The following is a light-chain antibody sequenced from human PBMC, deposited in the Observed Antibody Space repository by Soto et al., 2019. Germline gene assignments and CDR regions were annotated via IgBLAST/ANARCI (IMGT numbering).Light chain of an antibody. CDR1: SSEVGGYNY. Sequence: QSALTQPASVSGSPGQSITISCTGTSSEVGGYNYVSWYQQHPGKAPKLMIYDVSKRPSGGSNRFSGSKSGNTASLTISGLEAEDDSDCYCSSYTSSRALVFGGGTKLTVL. CDR2: DVS. J-gene: IGLJ3*02. CDR3: SSYTSSRALV. V-gene: IGLV2-14*01.